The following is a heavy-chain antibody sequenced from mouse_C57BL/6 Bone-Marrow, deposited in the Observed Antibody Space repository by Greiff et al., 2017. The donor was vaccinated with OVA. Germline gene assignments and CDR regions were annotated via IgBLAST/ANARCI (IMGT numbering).Heavy chain of an antibody. CDR2: IDPSDSET. J-gene: IGHJ1*03. CDR3: ARDYDYGSSRYWYFDV. D-gene: IGHD1-1*01. CDR1: GYTFTSYW. V-gene: IGHV1-52*01. Sequence: VQLQQPGAELVRPGSSVKLSCKASGYTFTSYWMHWVKQRPIQGLEWIGNIDPSDSETHYNQKFKDKATLTVDQSSSTAYMQLSSLTSEDSAVYYCARDYDYGSSRYWYFDVWGTGTTVTVSA.